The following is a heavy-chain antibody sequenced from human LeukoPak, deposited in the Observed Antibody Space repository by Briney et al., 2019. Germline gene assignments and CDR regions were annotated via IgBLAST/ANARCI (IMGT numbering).Heavy chain of an antibody. V-gene: IGHV1-46*01. CDR2: IIPSDGST. D-gene: IGHD3-10*01. J-gene: IGHJ4*02. Sequence: GASVKVSCKASGYGFTRYFIHWVRQAPGQGLEWMGIIIPSDGSTSYAQKFQGRVTMTRDTSTSTVYMELSSLRSEDTAVYYCARGKVVTMVRGVIITYFDYWGQGTLVTVSS. CDR3: ARGKVVTMVRGVIITYFDY. CDR1: GYGFTRYF.